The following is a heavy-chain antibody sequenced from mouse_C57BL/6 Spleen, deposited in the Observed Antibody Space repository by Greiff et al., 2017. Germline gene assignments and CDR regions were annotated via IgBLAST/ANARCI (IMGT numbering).Heavy chain of an antibody. D-gene: IGHD1-1*01. Sequence: VQLQQSGAELVRPGASVTLSCKASGYTFTDYELHWVKQTPVHGLEWIGAIDPETGGTAYNQKFKGKAILTADKSSSTAYMELRSLTSEDSAVYYGTRRGYGSSYWYFDVWGTGTTVTVSS. CDR2: IDPETGGT. V-gene: IGHV1-15*01. CDR3: TRRGYGSSYWYFDV. J-gene: IGHJ1*03. CDR1: GYTFTDYE.